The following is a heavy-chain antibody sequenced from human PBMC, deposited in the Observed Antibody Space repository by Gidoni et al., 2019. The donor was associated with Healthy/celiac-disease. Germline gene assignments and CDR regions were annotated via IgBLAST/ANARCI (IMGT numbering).Heavy chain of an antibody. D-gene: IGHD2-8*01. CDR3: ARDRPLIPSDYYGMDV. CDR1: GFTFSSYS. Sequence: EVQLVESGGGLVKPGGSLRLSCAASGFTFSSYSMNWVRQAPGKGLEWVSSISSSSSYIYYADSVKGRFTISRDNAKNSLYLQMNSLRAEDTAVYYCARDRPLIPSDYYGMDVWGQGTTVTVSS. J-gene: IGHJ6*02. V-gene: IGHV3-21*01. CDR2: ISSSSSYI.